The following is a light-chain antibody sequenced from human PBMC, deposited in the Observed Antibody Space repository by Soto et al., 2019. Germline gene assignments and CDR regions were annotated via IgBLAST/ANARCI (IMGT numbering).Light chain of an antibody. J-gene: IGKJ1*01. Sequence: DIQMTQSPSTLSASVGDRVTITCRASQSITSCLAWYQQKPGKAPKLLIYKASRLESGVPSRFSGSGSGTEFSLTISRLQPDDLATYYCQQYNDSSRTFGQGTKVDIK. V-gene: IGKV1-5*03. CDR3: QQYNDSSRT. CDR1: QSITSC. CDR2: KAS.